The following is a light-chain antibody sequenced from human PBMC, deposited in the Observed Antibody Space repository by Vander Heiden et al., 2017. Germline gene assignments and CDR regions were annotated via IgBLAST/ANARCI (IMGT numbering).Light chain of an antibody. J-gene: IGLJ3*02. CDR1: AVARKY. V-gene: IGLV3-27*01. CDR3: CCAPDQMGV. Sequence: SYELTQPSAVSVSPGQTATITCSGDAVARKYVRWFQQKPGQAPGWGIYKDTERPSEIPERVSGSSSATTVTLTISGAQLHDEADDYCCCAPDQMGVFGEGTKLTVL. CDR2: KDT.